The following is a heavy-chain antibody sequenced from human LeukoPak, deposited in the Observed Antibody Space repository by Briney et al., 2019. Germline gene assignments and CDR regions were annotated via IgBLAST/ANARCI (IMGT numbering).Heavy chain of an antibody. Sequence: PGGSLGLSCAASGFTFDDYAMHWVRQAPGKGLEWVSGISWNSGSIGYADSVKGRFTISRDNAKNSLYLQMNSLRAEDTALYYCAKDLYSSSPSWGQGTMVTVSS. J-gene: IGHJ3*01. CDR2: ISWNSGSI. V-gene: IGHV3-9*01. CDR1: GFTFDDYA. D-gene: IGHD6-13*01. CDR3: AKDLYSSSPS.